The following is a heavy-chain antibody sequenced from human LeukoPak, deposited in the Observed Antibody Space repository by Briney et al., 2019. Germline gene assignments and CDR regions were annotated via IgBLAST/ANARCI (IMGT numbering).Heavy chain of an antibody. D-gene: IGHD6-13*01. V-gene: IGHV3-21*04. Sequence: PGGSLRLSCAASGFTFNTYNMNWVRQAPGKGLEWVSSISSSSSYIYYADSVKGRFTISRDNAKNTLYLQMNSLRAEDTAVYYCAKVIAAAVWVAAFDIWGQGTMVTVSS. CDR3: AKVIAAAVWVAAFDI. CDR1: GFTFNTYN. J-gene: IGHJ3*02. CDR2: ISSSSSYI.